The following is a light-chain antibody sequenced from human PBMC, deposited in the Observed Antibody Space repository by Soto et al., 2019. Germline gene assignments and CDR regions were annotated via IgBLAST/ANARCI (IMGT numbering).Light chain of an antibody. CDR3: QQLRMYTST. CDR2: WAS. V-gene: IGKV4-1*01. J-gene: IGKJ4*01. CDR1: QSLLYIANNKKY. Sequence: DIVMTQFPDSLGVSLGERATINCRSRQSLLYIANNKKYLAWYQQKPGQPPKXXXSWASARESGVPDRFSGSGSGADFTLTISSLQAEDFATYYCQQLRMYTSTFGGGTKVDIK.